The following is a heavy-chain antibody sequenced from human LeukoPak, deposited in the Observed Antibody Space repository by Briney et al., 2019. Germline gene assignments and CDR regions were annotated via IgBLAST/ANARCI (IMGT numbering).Heavy chain of an antibody. CDR2: ITSSSSYI. Sequence: GGSLRLSCAASGFTFSSYSMNWVRQAPGKGLQWVSSITSSSSYIYYADSVKGRFTISRDNAKNSLYLQMNSLRAEDTAVYYCARHVVAVGFDYWGQGISVTVSS. CDR1: GFTFSSYS. D-gene: IGHD3-22*01. CDR3: ARHVVAVGFDY. J-gene: IGHJ4*02. V-gene: IGHV3-21*01.